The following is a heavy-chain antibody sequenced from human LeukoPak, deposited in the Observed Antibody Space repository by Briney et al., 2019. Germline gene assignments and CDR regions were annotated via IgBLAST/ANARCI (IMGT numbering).Heavy chain of an antibody. V-gene: IGHV4-61*02. Sequence: SQTLYLTCTVSGGSISSDSYYWNWIRQPAGKGLEWIGRSYTRGSTNNNPSLKSRVTISVDTSKNQFSLKLSSVTAADTAVYYCAREYYYGSGVWFDPWGQGTLVTVSS. J-gene: IGHJ5*02. CDR2: SYTRGST. D-gene: IGHD3-10*01. CDR3: AREYYYGSGVWFDP. CDR1: GGSISSDSYY.